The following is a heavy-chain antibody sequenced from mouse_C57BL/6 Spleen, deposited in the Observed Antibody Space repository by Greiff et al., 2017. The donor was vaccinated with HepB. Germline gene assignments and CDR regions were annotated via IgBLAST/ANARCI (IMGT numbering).Heavy chain of an antibody. CDR1: GYSITSGYG. CDR2: ISYSGST. CDR3: ARTARIKY. V-gene: IGHV3-2*02. J-gene: IGHJ2*01. Sequence: EVMLVESGPGLVKPSQSLSLTCTVTGYSITSGYGWNWIRQFPGNKLEWMGYISYSGSTNYNQSIKSRISITRDTSKNQFFLQLNSVTTEDTATYYCARTARIKYWGQGTTLTVSS. D-gene: IGHD1-2*01.